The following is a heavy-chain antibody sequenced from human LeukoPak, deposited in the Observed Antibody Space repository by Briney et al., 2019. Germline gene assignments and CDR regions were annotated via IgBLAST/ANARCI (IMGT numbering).Heavy chain of an antibody. CDR3: ARDFGEGYPDYYFDY. J-gene: IGHJ4*02. Sequence: ASVKVSCKASGYTFTGYYMHWVRQAPGQGLEWMGWINPNSGGTNYAQKFQGRVTMTRDTSISTAYMELSRLRSDDTAVYYCARDFGEGYPDYYFDYWGQGTLVTVSS. CDR1: GYTFTGYY. CDR2: INPNSGGT. V-gene: IGHV1-2*02. D-gene: IGHD3-16*01.